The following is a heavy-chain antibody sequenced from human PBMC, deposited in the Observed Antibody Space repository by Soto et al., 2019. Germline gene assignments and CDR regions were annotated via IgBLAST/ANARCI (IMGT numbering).Heavy chain of an antibody. CDR2: IYYTGNT. Sequence: PSETLSLTCTVSGDSISTYYWSWIRQPPGKGLEWIAYIYYTGNTYYNPSLKSRVTISMGTSKNQFSLKLSSVTAADTAVYYCARYYYDSSGYYYGWFDPWGQGTLVTVSS. J-gene: IGHJ5*02. CDR1: GDSISTYY. D-gene: IGHD3-22*01. V-gene: IGHV4-59*01. CDR3: ARYYYDSSGYYYGWFDP.